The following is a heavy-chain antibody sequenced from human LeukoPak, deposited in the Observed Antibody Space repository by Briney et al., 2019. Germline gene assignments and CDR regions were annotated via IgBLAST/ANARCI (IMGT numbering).Heavy chain of an antibody. CDR3: ARAACSGGSCYLLDY. J-gene: IGHJ4*02. Sequence: ASVKVSCKASGYTFTGYQMHWVRQAPGQGLEWMGWINPNSGGTNYAQKFQGRVTMTRDTSISTAYMELSRLRSDDTAVYYCARAACSGGSCYLLDYWGQGTLVTVSS. D-gene: IGHD2-15*01. V-gene: IGHV1-2*02. CDR1: GYTFTGYQ. CDR2: INPNSGGT.